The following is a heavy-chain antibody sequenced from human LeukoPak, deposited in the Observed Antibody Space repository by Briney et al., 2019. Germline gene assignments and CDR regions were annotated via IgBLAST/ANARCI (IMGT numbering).Heavy chain of an antibody. CDR3: AREWADGCSGGSCYSLGYYYYYMDV. V-gene: IGHV4-4*07. CDR1: GGSISSYY. Sequence: NPSETLSLTCTVSGGSISSYYWSWIRQPAGKGLEWIGRIYTSGSTNYNPSLKSRVTMSVDTPKNQFSLKLSSVTAADTAVYYCAREWADGCSGGSCYSLGYYYYYMDVWGKGTTVTVSS. J-gene: IGHJ6*03. CDR2: IYTSGST. D-gene: IGHD2-15*01.